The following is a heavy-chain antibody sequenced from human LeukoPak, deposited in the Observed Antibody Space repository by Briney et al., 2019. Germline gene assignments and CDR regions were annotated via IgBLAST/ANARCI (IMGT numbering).Heavy chain of an antibody. V-gene: IGHV3-21*01. CDR3: ARSGLEWLLSYYYYYMDV. CDR1: GFTSSSYR. Sequence: GGSLRLSCVASGFTSSSYRMNWVRQAPGKGVEWVSSISSSSSYIYYADSLKGRFTISRDNAKNSLYLQMNSLRAEDTAVYYCARSGLEWLLSYYYYYMDVWGKGTTVTVSS. D-gene: IGHD3-3*01. CDR2: ISSSSSYI. J-gene: IGHJ6*03.